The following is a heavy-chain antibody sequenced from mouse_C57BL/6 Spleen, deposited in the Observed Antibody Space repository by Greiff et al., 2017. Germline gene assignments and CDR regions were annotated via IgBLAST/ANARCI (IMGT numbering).Heavy chain of an antibody. V-gene: IGHV1-39*01. D-gene: IGHD2-4*01. CDR2: INPNYGTT. CDR3: ARLGNLYDYDGGYAMDY. Sequence: VQLQQSGPELVKPGASVKISCKASGYSFTDYNMNWVKQSNGKSLEWIGVINPNYGTTSYNQKFKGKATLTVDQSSSTAYMQLNSLTSEDSAVYYCARLGNLYDYDGGYAMDYWGQGTSVTVSS. CDR1: GYSFTDYN. J-gene: IGHJ4*01.